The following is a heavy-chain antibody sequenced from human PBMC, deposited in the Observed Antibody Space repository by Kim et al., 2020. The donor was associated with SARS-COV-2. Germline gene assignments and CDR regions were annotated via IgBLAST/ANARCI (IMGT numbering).Heavy chain of an antibody. CDR3: ARGRAAAGNFDY. D-gene: IGHD6-13*01. V-gene: IGHV3-13*01. Sequence: YYPGSVKGRFTISRENAKNSLYLQMNSLRAGDTAVYYCARGRAAAGNFDYWGQGTLVTVSS. J-gene: IGHJ4*02.